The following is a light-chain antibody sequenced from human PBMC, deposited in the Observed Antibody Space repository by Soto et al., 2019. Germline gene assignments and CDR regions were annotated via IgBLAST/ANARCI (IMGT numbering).Light chain of an antibody. Sequence: EIVMTQSPATLSVSPGERATLSCRASQSVSSNLACYQQKPGQAPRLLIYRASTRATGIPARFSGSGSGTELTSTISILQFEDFAVYYCQQYNNWPPLTFVGGTKVEIK. CDR2: RAS. V-gene: IGKV3-15*01. J-gene: IGKJ4*01. CDR3: QQYNNWPPLT. CDR1: QSVSSN.